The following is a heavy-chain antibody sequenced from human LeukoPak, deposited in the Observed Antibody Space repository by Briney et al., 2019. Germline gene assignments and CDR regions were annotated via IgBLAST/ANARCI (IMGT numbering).Heavy chain of an antibody. V-gene: IGHV4-34*01. J-gene: IGHJ6*02. D-gene: IGHD2-2*01. Sequence: SETLSLTCAVYGGSFSGYYWSWIRQPPVKGLEWIGEINHSGSTNYNPSLKSRVTISVDTSKNQLSLKLSSVTAADTAVYYCARAQIVVVPAAIHYYYYGMDVWGQGTTVTVSS. CDR2: INHSGST. CDR3: ARAQIVVVPAAIHYYYYGMDV. CDR1: GGSFSGYY.